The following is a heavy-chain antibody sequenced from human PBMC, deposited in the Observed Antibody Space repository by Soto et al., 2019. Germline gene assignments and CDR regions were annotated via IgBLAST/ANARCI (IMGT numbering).Heavy chain of an antibody. D-gene: IGHD2-15*01. Sequence: EASVKVSCKASGYTFTSYAMHWVRQAPGQRLEWMGWINAGNGNTKYSQKFQGRVTITRDTSASTAYMELSSLRSEDTAVYYCARIIYCSGGSCYGFDYWGQGTLVTVSS. CDR1: GYTFTSYA. CDR2: INAGNGNT. V-gene: IGHV1-3*01. CDR3: ARIIYCSGGSCYGFDY. J-gene: IGHJ4*02.